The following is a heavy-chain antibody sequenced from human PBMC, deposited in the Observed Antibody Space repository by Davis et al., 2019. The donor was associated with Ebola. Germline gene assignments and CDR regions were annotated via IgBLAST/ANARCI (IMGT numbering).Heavy chain of an antibody. J-gene: IGHJ2*01. V-gene: IGHV3-64*04. CDR2: ISSNGYST. Sequence: PGGPLRLSCSAPGFTFRSYTMHWVRQAPGKGLEYVSAISSNGYSTYYADSVKGRFTISRDNSKNTVYLQTNSLRAEDTAVYYCARHVYGDFWYFDLWGRGTRVTVSS. CDR3: ARHVYGDFWYFDL. CDR1: GFTFRSYT. D-gene: IGHD4-17*01.